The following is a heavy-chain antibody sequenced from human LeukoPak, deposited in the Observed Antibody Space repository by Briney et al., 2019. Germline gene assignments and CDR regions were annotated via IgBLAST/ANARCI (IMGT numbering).Heavy chain of an antibody. Sequence: SETLSLTCTVSGGSISSYYWSWIRQPAGKGLEWIGRIYTSGSTNYNPSLKSRVTMSVDTSKNQFSLKLSSVTAADTAVYYCARLVTYSSGWYSPYYYYYMDVWGKGTTVTISS. D-gene: IGHD6-19*01. CDR2: IYTSGST. V-gene: IGHV4-4*07. CDR3: ARLVTYSSGWYSPYYYYYMDV. CDR1: GGSISSYY. J-gene: IGHJ6*03.